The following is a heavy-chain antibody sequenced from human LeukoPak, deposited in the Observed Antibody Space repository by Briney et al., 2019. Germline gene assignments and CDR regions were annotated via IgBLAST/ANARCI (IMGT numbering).Heavy chain of an antibody. D-gene: IGHD4-23*01. V-gene: IGHV4-59*02. Sequence: PSETLSLTCTVSGGSVSSYYWSWIRRPPGRGLEWIGYIYYSGSTNYNPSLKSRVTISIDTSKNQFSLKLSSVIAADTAVYYCARPKRDDVGNSFYYYGMDVWGQGTAVTVSS. J-gene: IGHJ6*02. CDR3: ARPKRDDVGNSFYYYGMDV. CDR2: IYYSGST. CDR1: GGSVSSYY.